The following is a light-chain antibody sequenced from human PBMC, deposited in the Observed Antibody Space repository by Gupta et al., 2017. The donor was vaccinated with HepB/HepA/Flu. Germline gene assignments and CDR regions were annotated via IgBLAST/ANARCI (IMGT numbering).Light chain of an antibody. V-gene: IGLV2-8*01. CDR3: CSDVRYNYYV. Sequence: QSVLPQPPSASGSPGQSVSISCPATSGDIGGHNSVSWYQLHPGKAPKLIIYEVTKRPSGVPDRFSGSKSGNTASLTVSGLQAEDEAEYYCCSDVRYNYYVFGTGTKVTVL. CDR2: EVT. J-gene: IGLJ1*01. CDR1: SGDIGGHNS.